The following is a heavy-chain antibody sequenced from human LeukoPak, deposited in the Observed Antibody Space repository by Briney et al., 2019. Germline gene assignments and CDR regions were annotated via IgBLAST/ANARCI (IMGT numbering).Heavy chain of an antibody. J-gene: IGHJ4*02. CDR3: AKEASGYGYYFDY. CDR2: ISDSGGTT. D-gene: IGHD3-10*01. CDR1: GFTFSSFA. Sequence: PGGSLRLSCAVSGFTFSSFAMSWVRQATGKGLEWVSVISDSGGTTFYADSVKGRFTISRDNSKNTLYLQMGSLRAEDTAVYYCAKEASGYGYYFDYWGQGTLVTVSS. V-gene: IGHV3-23*01.